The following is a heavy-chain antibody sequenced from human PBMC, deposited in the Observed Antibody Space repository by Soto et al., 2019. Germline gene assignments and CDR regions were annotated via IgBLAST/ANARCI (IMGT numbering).Heavy chain of an antibody. J-gene: IGHJ4*02. V-gene: IGHV1-18*01. Sequence: QVQLVQSGAEVKKPGASVKVSCKASGYTFTSYGISWVRQAPGQGLEWMGWISAYNGNTNYAQKLQGRVTMTTDTSTSTAYMALRSLRSDDTAVYYCAGTLPAYCRGGSCYSEGFDYWGQGSLVTVSS. CDR2: ISAYNGNT. D-gene: IGHD2-15*01. CDR1: GYTFTSYG. CDR3: AGTLPAYCRGGSCYSEGFDY.